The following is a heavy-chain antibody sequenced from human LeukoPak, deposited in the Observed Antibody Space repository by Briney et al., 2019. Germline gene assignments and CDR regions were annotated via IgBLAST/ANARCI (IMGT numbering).Heavy chain of an antibody. D-gene: IGHD3-10*01. J-gene: IGHJ3*02. V-gene: IGHV1-18*01. CDR3: AMVWFGELPSRRADAFDI. Sequence: GASVKVSCKASGYTFTSYGISWVRQAPGQGLEWMGWISAYNGNTNYAQKLQGRVTMTTDTSTSTAYMELRSLRSDDTAVYYCAMVWFGELPSRRADAFDIWGQGTMVTVSS. CDR1: GYTFTSYG. CDR2: ISAYNGNT.